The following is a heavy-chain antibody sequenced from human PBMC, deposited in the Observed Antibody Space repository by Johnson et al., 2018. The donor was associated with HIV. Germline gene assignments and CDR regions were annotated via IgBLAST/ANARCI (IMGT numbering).Heavy chain of an antibody. CDR1: GFTFSSYA. CDR3: ARSMTTGTVAFDI. D-gene: IGHD4-17*01. J-gene: IGHJ3*02. CDR2: ISYDGSNK. Sequence: QVLLVESGGGVVQPGRSLRLSCAASGFTFSSYAMHWVRQAPGKGLEWVAVISYDGSNKYYADSVKGRFTISRDNSKNTLYLQMNSLRAEDTAVYYCARSMTTGTVAFDIWGQGTMVTVSS. V-gene: IGHV3-30-3*01.